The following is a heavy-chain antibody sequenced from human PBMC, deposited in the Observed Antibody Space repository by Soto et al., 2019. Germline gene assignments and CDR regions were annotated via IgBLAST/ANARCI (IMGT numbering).Heavy chain of an antibody. V-gene: IGHV3-30-3*01. CDR3: ARDWSHPPYYYYGMDV. CDR1: GFTFSSYA. Sequence: QVQLVESGGGVVQPGRSLRLSCAASGFTFSSYAMHWVRQAPGKGLEWVAVISYDGSNKYYADSVKGRFTISRDNSKNTLYLQMNSLRAEDTAVYYCARDWSHPPYYYYGMDVWGQGTTVTVSS. J-gene: IGHJ6*02. CDR2: ISYDGSNK.